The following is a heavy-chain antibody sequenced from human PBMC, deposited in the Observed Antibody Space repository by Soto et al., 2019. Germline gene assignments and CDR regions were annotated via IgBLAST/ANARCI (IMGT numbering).Heavy chain of an antibody. CDR1: GFIFTTYA. CDR2: ISGSGAST. D-gene: IGHD3-10*01. V-gene: IGHV3-23*01. Sequence: GGSLRLSCATSGFIFTTYATSWVRQAPGKGLGWVSSISGSGASTYYADSVKGRFTISRDTSKNTLYLQMSALRAEDTGVYYCAKDPPITMVRGLTTYFDYWGQGTLVTVSS. CDR3: AKDPPITMVRGLTTYFDY. J-gene: IGHJ4*02.